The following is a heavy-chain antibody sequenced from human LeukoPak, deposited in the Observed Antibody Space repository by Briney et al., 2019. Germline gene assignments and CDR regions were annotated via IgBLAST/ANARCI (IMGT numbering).Heavy chain of an antibody. J-gene: IGHJ4*02. D-gene: IGHD5-12*01. CDR1: GGSISSYS. Sequence: PSETLSLTCTVSGGSISSYSWNWIRQSPGKGQEWIGRVYHSGSINYNPSLKSRVTISVDTSKNQFSLNLSSVTAADTAVYYCVSSYGGYVLDYWGQGTLVIVSS. CDR2: VYHSGSI. CDR3: VSSYGGYVLDY. V-gene: IGHV4-59*01.